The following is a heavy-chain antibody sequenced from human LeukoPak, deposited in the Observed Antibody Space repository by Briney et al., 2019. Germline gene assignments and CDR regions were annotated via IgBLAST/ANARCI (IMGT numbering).Heavy chain of an antibody. CDR1: GFTFNTYG. CDR2: IWFDGAKK. CDR3: ARDGSSGWYWVDY. D-gene: IGHD6-19*01. V-gene: IGHV3-33*01. Sequence: PGGSLRLSCAASGFTFNTYGMHWVRQAPGKGLEWVALIWFDGAKKYYADSVMGRFTISRDNSKNMLYLQMNSLRAEDTAVYYCARDGSSGWYWVDYWGQGTLVTVS. J-gene: IGHJ4*02.